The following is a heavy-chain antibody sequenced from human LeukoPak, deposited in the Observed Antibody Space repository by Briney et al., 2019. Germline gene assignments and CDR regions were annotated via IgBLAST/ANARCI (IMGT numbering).Heavy chain of an antibody. CDR2: IIPILGIA. CDR3: ARVEGYSSSNPDY. CDR1: GGTFSSYA. D-gene: IGHD6-13*01. V-gene: IGHV1-69*04. Sequence: SVKVSCKASGGTFSSYAISWVRQAPGQGLEWMGRIIPILGIANYAQKFQGRVTITADKSTSTAYMELSSLRSEDTAVYYCARVEGYSSSNPDYWGQGTLVTVSS. J-gene: IGHJ4*02.